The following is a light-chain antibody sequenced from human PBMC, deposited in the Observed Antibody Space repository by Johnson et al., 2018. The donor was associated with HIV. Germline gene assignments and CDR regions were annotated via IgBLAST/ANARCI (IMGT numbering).Light chain of an antibody. Sequence: QSVLTQPPSVSAAPGQKVTISCSGSSSNIGNNYVSWYQPLPGTAPQLLIYDNTKRPSGIPDRFSGSKSGTSATLGITGLQTGDEADYYCGTWDSSLSASYVFGTGTKVTVL. CDR1: SSNIGNNY. CDR2: DNT. CDR3: GTWDSSLSASYV. J-gene: IGLJ1*01. V-gene: IGLV1-51*01.